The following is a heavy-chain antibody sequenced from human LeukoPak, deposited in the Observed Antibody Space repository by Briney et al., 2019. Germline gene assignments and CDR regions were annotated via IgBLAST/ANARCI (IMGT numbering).Heavy chain of an antibody. V-gene: IGHV4-34*01. CDR2: INHSGST. Sequence: SETLSLTCAVYGGSFSSYYWSWIRQPPGKGLEWIGEINHSGSTNYNPSLKSRVTISVDTSKNQFSLKLSSVTAADTAVYYCARGGGFPYYYYYGMDVWGQGTTVTVSS. D-gene: IGHD2-15*01. CDR3: ARGGGFPYYYYYGMDV. CDR1: GGSFSSYY. J-gene: IGHJ6*02.